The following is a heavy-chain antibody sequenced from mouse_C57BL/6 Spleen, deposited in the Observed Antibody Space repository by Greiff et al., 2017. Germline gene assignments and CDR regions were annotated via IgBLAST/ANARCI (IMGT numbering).Heavy chain of an antibody. V-gene: IGHV1-7*01. J-gene: IGHJ2*01. CDR2: INPSSGYT. CDR1: GYTFTSYW. Sequence: VQLQQSGAELAKPGASVKLSCKASGYTFTSYWMHWVNQRPGQGLEWIGNINPSSGYTKYNQKFKDKATLTADKSSSPAYMQLSSLTSEDSAVYYCAYGRNPDDWGQGTTLTVSS. CDR3: AYGRNPDD. D-gene: IGHD1-1*01.